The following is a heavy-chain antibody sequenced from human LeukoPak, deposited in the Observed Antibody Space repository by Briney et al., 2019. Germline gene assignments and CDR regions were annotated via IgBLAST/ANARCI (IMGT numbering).Heavy chain of an antibody. CDR1: GFIFSSYA. D-gene: IGHD2-2*01. CDR3: ASPGGVVPAAMGVGYYGMDV. CDR2: ISSSGSTI. J-gene: IGHJ6*02. Sequence: GGSLRLSCAASGFIFSSYAMSWVRQAPGKGLEWVSYISSSGSTIYYADSVKGRFTISRDNAKNSLYLQMNSLRAEDTAVYYCASPGGVVPAAMGVGYYGMDVWGQGTTVTVSS. V-gene: IGHV3-48*04.